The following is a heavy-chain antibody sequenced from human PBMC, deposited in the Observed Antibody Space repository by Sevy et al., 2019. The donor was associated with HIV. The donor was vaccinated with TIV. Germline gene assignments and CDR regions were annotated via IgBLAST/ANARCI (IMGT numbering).Heavy chain of an antibody. D-gene: IGHD2-15*01. J-gene: IGHJ6*02. CDR3: ARVVAYCSGGSCFPGYYYGMDV. CDR1: GFTFSSYN. CDR2: ISSSSNYI. Sequence: GGSLRLSCAASGFTFSSYNMNWVRQAPGKGLEWVSSISSSSNYIYYADSMKARFTISRDNAKNSLYLQMNSLRAEDTAVYYCARVVAYCSGGSCFPGYYYGMDVWGQGTTVTVSS. V-gene: IGHV3-21*01.